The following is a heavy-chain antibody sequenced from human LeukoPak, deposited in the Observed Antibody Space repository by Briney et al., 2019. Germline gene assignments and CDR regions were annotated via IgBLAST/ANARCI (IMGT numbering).Heavy chain of an antibody. V-gene: IGHV5-51*01. J-gene: IGHJ4*02. CDR1: GYRFSTYW. D-gene: IGHD6-19*01. CDR3: ARVAVAGLTLLDY. CDR2: IHSGDSNT. Sequence: GESLKISCVGSGYRFSTYWIAWARQMLGKGLEWMGIIHSGDSNTVYSPSFQGQVTISVDKSISTAYLQWSSLKASDTAMYYCARVAVAGLTLLDYWGQGTLVTVSS.